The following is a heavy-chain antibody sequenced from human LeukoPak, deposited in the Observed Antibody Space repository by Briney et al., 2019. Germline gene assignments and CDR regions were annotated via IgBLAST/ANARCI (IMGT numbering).Heavy chain of an antibody. Sequence: GGSLRLSCAASGFTFSSYAMHWVRQAPGKGLEWVAVISYDGSNKYYADSVKGRFTISRDNSKNTLYLQMNSLRAEDTAVYYCAREGGDRTNGVCYSFDYWGQGTLVTVSS. CDR1: GFTFSSYA. J-gene: IGHJ4*02. V-gene: IGHV3-30-3*01. D-gene: IGHD2-8*01. CDR2: ISYDGSNK. CDR3: AREGGDRTNGVCYSFDY.